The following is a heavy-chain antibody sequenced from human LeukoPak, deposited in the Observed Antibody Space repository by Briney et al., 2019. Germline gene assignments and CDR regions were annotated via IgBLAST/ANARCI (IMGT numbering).Heavy chain of an antibody. CDR1: GFTFSSYE. CDR2: LSSSGSII. V-gene: IGHV3-48*03. Sequence: GGSLRLSCAASGFTFSSYEMNWVRQAPGKGLEWVSYLSSSGSIIYYADSVKGRFTISRDNAKNSLYLQMNSLRAEDTAVYYCARDLKDFWSGYAHYFDYWGQGTLVTVSS. CDR3: ARDLKDFWSGYAHYFDY. D-gene: IGHD3-3*01. J-gene: IGHJ4*02.